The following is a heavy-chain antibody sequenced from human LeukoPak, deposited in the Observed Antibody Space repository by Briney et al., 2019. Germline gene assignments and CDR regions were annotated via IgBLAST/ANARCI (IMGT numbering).Heavy chain of an antibody. CDR3: TRDSGTYNWFGP. D-gene: IGHD1-26*01. J-gene: IGHJ5*02. CDR1: GFTFSGSA. V-gene: IGHV3-73*01. CDR2: IDKKDKGYATAT. Sequence: QPGGSLRLSCAASGFTFSGSAIHWVRQSSGKGLEWGGQIDKKDKGYATATAYAASVKGRFTISRDDSINTAYLQMKSLKTEDTALYYCTRDSGTYNWFGPWGQGTLVTVSS.